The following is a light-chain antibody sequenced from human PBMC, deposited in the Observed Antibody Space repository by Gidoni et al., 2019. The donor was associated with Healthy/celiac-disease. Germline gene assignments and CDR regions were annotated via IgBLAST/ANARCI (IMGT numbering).Light chain of an antibody. CDR2: SNN. J-gene: IGLJ3*02. Sequence: QPLLTQPPYASGTPGQRVTTSCSGSSSNIGSNTVNWYQQLPGTAPKLLIYSNNQRPSGVPDRFSGSKSGTSASLAISGLQSEDEADYYCAAWDDSLNGWVFGGGTKLTVL. CDR3: AAWDDSLNGWV. CDR1: SSNIGSNT. V-gene: IGLV1-44*01.